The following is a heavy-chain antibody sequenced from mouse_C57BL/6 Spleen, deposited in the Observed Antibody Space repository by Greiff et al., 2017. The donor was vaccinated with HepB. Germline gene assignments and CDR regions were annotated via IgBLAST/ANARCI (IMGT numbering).Heavy chain of an antibody. V-gene: IGHV14-4*01. J-gene: IGHJ3*01. CDR2: IDPENGDT. Sequence: VQLKQSGAELVRPGASVKLSCTASGFNIKDDYMHWVKQRPEKGLEWIGWIDPENGDTEYASKFQGKATITADTSSNTAYLQLSSLTSEDTAVYYCTTAFPFAYWGQGTLVTVSA. CDR1: GFNIKDDY. CDR3: TTAFPFAY.